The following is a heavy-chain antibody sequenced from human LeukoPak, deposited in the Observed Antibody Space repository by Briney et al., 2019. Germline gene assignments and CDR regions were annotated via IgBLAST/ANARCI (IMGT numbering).Heavy chain of an antibody. J-gene: IGHJ4*02. CDR1: GFTVSSNY. V-gene: IGHV3-66*01. D-gene: IGHD6-19*01. Sequence: PGGSLRLSCAASGFTVSSNYMSWVRQAPGKGLEWVSVIYSAGSTYYADSVKDRFTISRDNSKNTLYLQMNSLRAEDTAVYYCARGFAYSSGWSDYWGQGTLVTVSS. CDR3: ARGFAYSSGWSDY. CDR2: IYSAGST.